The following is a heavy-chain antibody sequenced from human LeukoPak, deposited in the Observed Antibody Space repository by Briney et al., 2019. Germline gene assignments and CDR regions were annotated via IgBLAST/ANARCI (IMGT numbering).Heavy chain of an antibody. V-gene: IGHV4-59*01. D-gene: IGHD5-12*01. CDR1: GGSISTYY. CDR3: ARVYGSGYDFRGAFDI. J-gene: IGHJ3*02. CDR2: IYYSGST. Sequence: SETLSLTCTVSGGSISTYYWTWIRQPPGRGLEWIGYIYYSGSTNYNPSLKSRVTISVDTSKNQFSLKLSSVTAADTAVYYCARVYGSGYDFRGAFDIWGQGTMVTVSS.